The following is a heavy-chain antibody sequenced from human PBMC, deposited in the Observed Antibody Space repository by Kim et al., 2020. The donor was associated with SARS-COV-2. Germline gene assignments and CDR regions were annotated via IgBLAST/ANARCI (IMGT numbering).Heavy chain of an antibody. Sequence: GGSLRLSCAASGFISSSYWMNWVRQAPGKGLEWVANIKQDGSEKYYVDSVKGRFTISRDNAKNSVYLQMNSLRVEDTAVYYCAKAKGADCGQGTLFTVS. D-gene: IGHD3-16*01. V-gene: IGHV3-7*01. CDR1: GFISSSYW. CDR2: IKQDGSEK. J-gene: IGHJ4*02. CDR3: AKAKGAD.